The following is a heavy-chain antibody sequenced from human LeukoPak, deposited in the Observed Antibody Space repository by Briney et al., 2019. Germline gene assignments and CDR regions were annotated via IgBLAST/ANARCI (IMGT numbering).Heavy chain of an antibody. CDR3: AKGHSAYGTGFDF. D-gene: IGHD5-12*01. CDR2: ISGAGDRT. Sequence: GGSLRLSCAASGITFSTFAMTWVRQAPGRGLECVSVISGAGDRTYYAETVRGRFTVSRDNSKNTLYLQMNSLRAEDTAVYYCAKGHSAYGTGFDFWGQGTLVTVSS. V-gene: IGHV3-23*01. J-gene: IGHJ4*02. CDR1: GITFSTFA.